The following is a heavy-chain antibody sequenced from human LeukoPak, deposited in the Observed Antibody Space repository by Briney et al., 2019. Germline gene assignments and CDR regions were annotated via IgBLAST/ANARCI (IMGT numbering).Heavy chain of an antibody. CDR3: AKGHSAYGTGFDF. D-gene: IGHD5-12*01. CDR2: ISGAGDRT. Sequence: GGSLRLSCAASGITFSTFAMTWVRQAPGRGLECVSVISGAGDRTYYAETVRGRFTVSRDNSKNTLYLQMNSLRAEDTAVYYCAKGHSAYGTGFDFWGQGTLVTVSS. V-gene: IGHV3-23*01. J-gene: IGHJ4*02. CDR1: GITFSTFA.